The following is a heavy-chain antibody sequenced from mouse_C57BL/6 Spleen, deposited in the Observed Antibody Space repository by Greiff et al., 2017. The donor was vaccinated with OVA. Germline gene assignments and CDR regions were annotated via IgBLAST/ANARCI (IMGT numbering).Heavy chain of an antibody. CDR3: ARGYDSYWYFDV. J-gene: IGHJ1*03. CDR2: ISYDGSN. V-gene: IGHV3-6*01. Sequence: DVQLQESGPGLVKPSQSLSLTCSVTGYSITSGYYWNWIRQFPGNKLEWMGYISYDGSNNYNPSLKNRISITRDTSKNQFFLKLNSVTTEDTATYYCARGYDSYWYFDVWGTGTTVTVSS. CDR1: GYSITSGYY. D-gene: IGHD2-4*01.